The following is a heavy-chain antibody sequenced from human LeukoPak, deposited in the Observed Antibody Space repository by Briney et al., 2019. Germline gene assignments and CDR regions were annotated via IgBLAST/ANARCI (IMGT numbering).Heavy chain of an antibody. D-gene: IGHD3-16*01. V-gene: IGHV3-23*01. CDR1: GFTFTTYA. CDR2: ISGSGGST. J-gene: IGHJ4*02. Sequence: PGGSLRLSCAASGFTFTTYAISWVRQAPGKGLEWVSTISGSGGSTYYADSVKGRFTISRDNSKNTLYLQMNSLRAEDAAVYYCAKMDMLTFGGYQPFDSWGQGTLITVSS. CDR3: AKMDMLTFGGYQPFDS.